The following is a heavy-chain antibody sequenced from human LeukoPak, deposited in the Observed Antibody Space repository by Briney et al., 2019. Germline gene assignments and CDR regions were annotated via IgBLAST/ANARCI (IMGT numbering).Heavy chain of an antibody. D-gene: IGHD3-16*02. CDR3: ARKITVWGSYPRHLSPFDY. J-gene: IGHJ4*02. CDR1: GGSISSYY. CDR2: IYYSGST. V-gene: IGHV4-39*01. Sequence: SETLSLTCTVSGGSISSYYWGWIRQPPGKGLEWIGSIYYSGSTYYNPSLKSRVTISVDTSKNQFSLKLSSVTAADTAVYYCARKITVWGSYPRHLSPFDYWGQGTLVTVSS.